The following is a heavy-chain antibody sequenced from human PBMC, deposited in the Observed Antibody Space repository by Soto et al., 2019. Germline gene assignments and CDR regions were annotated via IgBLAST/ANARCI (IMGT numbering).Heavy chain of an antibody. Sequence: SETLSLTCTVSGGSISSSSYYWGWIRQPPGKGLEWIGSIYYSGSTYYNPSLKSRVTISVDTSKNQFSLKLSSVTAADTAVYYCASPIPFREDYYYGMDVSGQATTVTVSS. D-gene: IGHD2-2*02. CDR1: GGSISSSSYY. CDR2: IYYSGST. CDR3: ASPIPFREDYYYGMDV. J-gene: IGHJ6*02. V-gene: IGHV4-39*01.